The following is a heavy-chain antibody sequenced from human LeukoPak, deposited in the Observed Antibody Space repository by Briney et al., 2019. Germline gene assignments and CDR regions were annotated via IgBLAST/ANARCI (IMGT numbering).Heavy chain of an antibody. CDR2: ISGSGGST. J-gene: IGHJ4*02. CDR1: GFTFSSYA. D-gene: IGHD3-3*01. CDR3: GTEYYDSWSGYSTGGDYFDY. Sequence: GGSLRLSCAASGFTFSSYAMSWVRQAPGKGLEWVSAISGSGGSTYYADSVKGRFTISRDNSKNTLYLQMNSLRAEDTAVYYCGTEYYDSWSGYSTGGDYFDYWGQGTLVTVSS. V-gene: IGHV3-23*01.